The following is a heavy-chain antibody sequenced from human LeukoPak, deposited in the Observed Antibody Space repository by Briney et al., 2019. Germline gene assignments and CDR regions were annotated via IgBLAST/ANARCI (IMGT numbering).Heavy chain of an antibody. V-gene: IGHV1-18*01. CDR3: ARDGPHVDTAMVVGDY. D-gene: IGHD5-18*01. Sequence: ASVKVSCKASGYTFTSYGISWVRQAPGQGLEWMGWISAYNGNTNYAQKLQGRVTMTTDTSTSTACMELRSPRSDDTAVYYCARDGPHVDTAMVVGDYWGQGTLVTVSS. CDR1: GYTFTSYG. CDR2: ISAYNGNT. J-gene: IGHJ4*02.